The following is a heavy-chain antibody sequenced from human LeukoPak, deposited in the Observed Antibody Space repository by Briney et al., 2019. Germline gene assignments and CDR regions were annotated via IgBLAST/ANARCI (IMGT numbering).Heavy chain of an antibody. Sequence: GGSLRLSCAASGFTVSSNYMSWVRQAPGKGLEWVSVIYSGGSTYYADSVKGRFTISRDNSKNTLYLQMNSLRAEDTAVYYCARGGDYGDFNGMDVWGKGTTVTVSS. J-gene: IGHJ6*04. CDR1: GFTVSSNY. V-gene: IGHV3-53*05. CDR2: IYSGGST. CDR3: ARGGDYGDFNGMDV. D-gene: IGHD4-17*01.